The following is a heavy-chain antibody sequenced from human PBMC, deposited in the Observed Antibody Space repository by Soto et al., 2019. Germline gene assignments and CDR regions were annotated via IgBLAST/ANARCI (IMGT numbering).Heavy chain of an antibody. J-gene: IGHJ4*02. CDR3: ATIFGVVNDY. D-gene: IGHD3-3*01. Sequence: QGQLVQSGNEVKKPGASVKVSCNASGYTFISQAISWVRQAPGQGLEWMGWISTYSVNTNYAQKFQGRVTMTADTSTSTAYMELSSLRSDDTAVYYCATIFGVVNDYWGQGTLVIVSS. CDR2: ISTYSVNT. V-gene: IGHV1-18*01. CDR1: GYTFISQA.